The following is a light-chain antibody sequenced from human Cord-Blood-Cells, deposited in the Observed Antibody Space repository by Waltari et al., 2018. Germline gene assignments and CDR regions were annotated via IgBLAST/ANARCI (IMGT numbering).Light chain of an antibody. CDR3: QQYYSTPT. CDR1: QSVLYSSNNKNY. V-gene: IGKV4-1*01. Sequence: DIVMTQSPDSLAVSLGERATINCQSSQSVLYSSNNKNYLAWYQQKPGQPPKLLIYWASTRESGVPDRFSVSGSGIDFTLTISSLQAEDVAVYYCQQYYSTPTFGQGTKVEIK. J-gene: IGKJ1*01. CDR2: WAS.